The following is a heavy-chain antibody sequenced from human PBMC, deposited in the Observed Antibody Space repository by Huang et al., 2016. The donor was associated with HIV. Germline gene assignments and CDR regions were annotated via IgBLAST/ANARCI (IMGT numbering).Heavy chain of an antibody. Sequence: EVQLLESGGGLVQPGGSLRLSCAASGFTFSSYAMSWVRQGPGKGLEWVSVIRGGGGSTYYADSVKGRFTISRDNSKNTLYLQMNSLRAEDAAVYYCAKDPYSSSWFDHFDYWGQGTLVTVSS. CDR2: IRGGGGST. CDR3: AKDPYSSSWFDHFDY. CDR1: GFTFSSYA. D-gene: IGHD6-13*01. V-gene: IGHV3-23*01. J-gene: IGHJ4*02.